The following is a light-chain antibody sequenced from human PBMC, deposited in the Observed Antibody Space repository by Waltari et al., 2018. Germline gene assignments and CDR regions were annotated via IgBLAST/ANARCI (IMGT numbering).Light chain of an antibody. J-gene: IGKJ4*01. V-gene: IGKV3-20*01. Sequence: EIVLTQSPRTLSLSPGETVTLSCRASQRVTSNYLVWYHQKPGQAPRLLISRSSNRAPDIPDRFSGSGSGTDFTLTISRLEPEDAGVYCCQQHGISPLSFGGGTKLEI. CDR1: QRVTSNY. CDR3: QQHGISPLS. CDR2: RSS.